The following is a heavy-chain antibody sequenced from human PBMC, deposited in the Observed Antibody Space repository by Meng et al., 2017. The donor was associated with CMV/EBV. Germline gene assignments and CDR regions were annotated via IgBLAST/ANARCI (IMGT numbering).Heavy chain of an antibody. J-gene: IGHJ4*02. CDR3: AKDDPWGSSSGFYFDI. CDR1: GFTFSSYG. CDR2: IRYDGSNT. Sequence: GESLKISCEASGFTFSSYGMHWVRQAPGKGLEWVAFIRYDGSNTYYADSVKGRFTISRDNSKNTLFLQMNSLSADDTAVYYCAKDDPWGSSSGFYFDIWGQGTLVTVSS. D-gene: IGHD6-13*01. V-gene: IGHV3-30*02.